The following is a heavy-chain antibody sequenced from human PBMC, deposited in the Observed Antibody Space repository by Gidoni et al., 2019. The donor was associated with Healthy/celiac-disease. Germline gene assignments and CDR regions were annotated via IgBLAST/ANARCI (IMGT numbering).Heavy chain of an antibody. J-gene: IGHJ4*02. Sequence: QLQLQESGPGLVKPSETLSLTCTVSGGSISSSSYYWGWIRQPPGKGLEWIGSIYYSGSTYYNPSLKSRVTISVDTSKNQFSLKLSSVTAADTAVYYCASQSIFGVVIIPDWYFDYWGQGTLVTVSS. CDR2: IYYSGST. V-gene: IGHV4-39*01. CDR3: ASQSIFGVVIIPDWYFDY. D-gene: IGHD3-3*01. CDR1: GGSISSSSYY.